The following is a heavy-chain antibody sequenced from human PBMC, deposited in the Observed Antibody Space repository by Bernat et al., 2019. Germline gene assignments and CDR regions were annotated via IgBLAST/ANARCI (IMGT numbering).Heavy chain of an antibody. J-gene: IGHJ4*02. CDR1: GGSFSGYY. CDR3: ARSPLLSP. Sequence: QVQLHRWGAGLLKPSETLSLTCAVSGGSFSGYYWTWIRQPAGKGLEWIGEINDSGVTTYNPSLKSRVIISVDTSKNQFSLNLTSVTAADSAVYFCARSPLLSPGGQGTLVTVSS. V-gene: IGHV4-34*01. CDR2: INDSGVT.